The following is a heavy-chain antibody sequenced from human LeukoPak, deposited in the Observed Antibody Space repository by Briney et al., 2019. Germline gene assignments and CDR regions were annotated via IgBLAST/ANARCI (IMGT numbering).Heavy chain of an antibody. J-gene: IGHJ4*02. CDR3: ARDPVYGGNSGFDY. Sequence: GGSLRLSCAASGFTFSSYWMSWVRQAPGKGLEWVANIKQDGSEIRYVDSVKGRFTISRDNAKTSLYLQMNSLRADDTAVYYCARDPVYGGNSGFDYWGRGILVTVSS. V-gene: IGHV3-7*01. CDR2: IKQDGSEI. D-gene: IGHD4-23*01. CDR1: GFTFSSYW.